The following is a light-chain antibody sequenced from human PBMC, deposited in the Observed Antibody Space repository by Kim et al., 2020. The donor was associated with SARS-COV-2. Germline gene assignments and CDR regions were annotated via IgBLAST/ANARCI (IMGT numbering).Light chain of an antibody. V-gene: IGKV1-8*01. Sequence: SSTGDRVTITCRASQGISSYLAWYQQRPGKAPNLLCYAASTLQSGVPSRFSDSGSGTDFTLTISCLQSEDFATYYCQQYYSYPQTFGQGTKVDIK. CDR2: AAS. CDR1: QGISSY. CDR3: QQYYSYPQT. J-gene: IGKJ1*01.